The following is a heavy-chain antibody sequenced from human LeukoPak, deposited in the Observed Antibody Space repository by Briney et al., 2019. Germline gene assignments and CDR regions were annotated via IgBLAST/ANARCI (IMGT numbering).Heavy chain of an antibody. Sequence: ASVKVSCKASGYTFTSYAMNWVRQAPGQGLEWMRWINTNTGNPTYAQGFTGRFVFSLDTSVSTAYLQISSLKAEDTAVYYCARAYYYDSSGYQDKIDYWGQGTLVTVSS. CDR1: GYTFTSYA. CDR3: ARAYYYDSSGYQDKIDY. D-gene: IGHD3-22*01. V-gene: IGHV7-4-1*02. CDR2: INTNTGNP. J-gene: IGHJ4*02.